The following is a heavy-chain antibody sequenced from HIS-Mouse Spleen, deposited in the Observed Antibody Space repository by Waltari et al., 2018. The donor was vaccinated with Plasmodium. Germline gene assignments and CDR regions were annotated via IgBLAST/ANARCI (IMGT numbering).Heavy chain of an antibody. D-gene: IGHD2-8*01. CDR3: AKVAQGTRDAFDI. Sequence: QVQLVESGGGVVQPGRSLRLSCAASGFTFSSYGMHWVRQAPGKGVEWVSVIWYDVSNKYYADSVKGRFTISRDNSKNTLYLQMNSLRAEDTAVYYCAKVAQGTRDAFDIWGQGTMVTVSS. V-gene: IGHV3-33*06. J-gene: IGHJ3*02. CDR2: IWYDVSNK. CDR1: GFTFSSYG.